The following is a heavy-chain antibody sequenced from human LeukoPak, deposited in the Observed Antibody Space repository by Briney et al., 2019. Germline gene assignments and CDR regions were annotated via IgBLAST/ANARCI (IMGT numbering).Heavy chain of an antibody. CDR1: GYTFTGYY. V-gene: IGHV1-2*06. J-gene: IGHJ4*02. CDR3: ARRGIAAAGTPPAGIDY. Sequence: ASVKVSCKASGYTFTGYYMHWVRQAPGQGLEWMGRINPNSGGTNYAQKFQGRVTMTRDTSISTAYMELSRLRSDDTAVYYCARRGIAAAGTPPAGIDYWGQGTLVTVSS. CDR2: INPNSGGT. D-gene: IGHD6-13*01.